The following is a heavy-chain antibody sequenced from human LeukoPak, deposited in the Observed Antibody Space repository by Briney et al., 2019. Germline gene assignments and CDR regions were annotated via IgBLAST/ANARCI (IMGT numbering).Heavy chain of an antibody. D-gene: IGHD6-6*01. CDR2: ISSTSSYI. V-gene: IGHV3-21*01. CDR3: ARTLVGYSSSSPFDY. CDR1: GFTFSDYS. J-gene: IGHJ4*02. Sequence: GGSLRLSCAASGFTFSDYSMHWVRQAPGKGLEWVSCISSTSSYIYYADSVRGRFTISRDNAKNSLYLQMNSLRAEDTAVYYCARTLVGYSSSSPFDYWCQGTLVTVSS.